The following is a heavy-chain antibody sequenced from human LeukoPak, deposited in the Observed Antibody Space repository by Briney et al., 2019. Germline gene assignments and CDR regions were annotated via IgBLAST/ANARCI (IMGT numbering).Heavy chain of an antibody. V-gene: IGHV1-18*01. J-gene: IGHJ3*02. Sequence: ASVKVSCKDSGNIFNTYGFSWVRQAPGQGLEWIGWINVHKGNTNYAQNLQGRVTMTTDTSTSTAYMELRSLRSDDTAVYYCARGVAGTRDAFDIWGQGTMVTVSS. D-gene: IGHD6-19*01. CDR2: INVHKGNT. CDR1: GNIFNTYG. CDR3: ARGVAGTRDAFDI.